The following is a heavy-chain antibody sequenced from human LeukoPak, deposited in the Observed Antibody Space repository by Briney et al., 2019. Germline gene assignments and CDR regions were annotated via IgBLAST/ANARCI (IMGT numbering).Heavy chain of an antibody. J-gene: IGHJ4*02. CDR2: ISKDGSDK. D-gene: IGHD1-7*01. Sequence: GGSPRLSCAASGFTFSDYAMHWVRQAPGKGLEWVAVISKDGSDKYYPGSVRGRFTISRDNSKNTIYLQMDSLRAEDTAIYYCARDYWWNYDYWGQGTLVTVSS. CDR3: ARDYWWNYDY. CDR1: GFTFSDYA. V-gene: IGHV3-30-3*01.